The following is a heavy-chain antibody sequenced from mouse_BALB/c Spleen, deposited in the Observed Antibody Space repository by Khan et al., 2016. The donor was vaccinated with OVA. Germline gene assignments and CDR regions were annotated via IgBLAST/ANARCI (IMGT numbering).Heavy chain of an antibody. V-gene: IGHV3-1*02. J-gene: IGHJ2*01. CDR2: IHYSGST. CDR3: AREAGYYGY. CDR1: GYSITSGYS. D-gene: IGHD2-3*01. Sequence: EVKLEESGPDLVKPSQSLSLTCTVTGYSITSGYSWLWIRQFPGNKLEWMGYIHYSGSTNYNPSLKSRISITRDTSKNQFFLQLNSVTTEDTATYYCAREAGYYGYWGQGTTLTVSS.